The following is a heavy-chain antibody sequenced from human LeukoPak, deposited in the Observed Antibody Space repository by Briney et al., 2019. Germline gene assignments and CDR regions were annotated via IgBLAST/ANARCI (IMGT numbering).Heavy chain of an antibody. Sequence: SETLSLTCTVSGGSISTYYWGWIRQAPGKGLEWIGSIYYSGNTYYNSSLKSRVTISLDTSKNQFSLNLFSVTAADTAMYYCARGVRDVAAPLYYMDVWGKGTTVTVSS. D-gene: IGHD6-13*01. CDR2: IYYSGNT. CDR1: GGSISTYY. V-gene: IGHV4-39*07. CDR3: ARGVRDVAAPLYYMDV. J-gene: IGHJ6*03.